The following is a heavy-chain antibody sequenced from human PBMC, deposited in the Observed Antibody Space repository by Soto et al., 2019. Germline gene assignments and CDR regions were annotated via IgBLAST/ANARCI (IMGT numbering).Heavy chain of an antibody. J-gene: IGHJ4*02. CDR3: ARDFVGGPMGGHSDY. CDR1: GYTFTSYY. D-gene: IGHD2-21*02. CDR2: INPSGGST. V-gene: IGHV1-46*01. Sequence: ASVKVSCKASGYTFTSYYMHWVRQAPGQGLEWMGIINPSGGSTSYAQKFQGRVTMTRDTSTSTVYMELSSLRSEDTAVYYCARDFVGGPMGGHSDYWGQGTLVTVSS.